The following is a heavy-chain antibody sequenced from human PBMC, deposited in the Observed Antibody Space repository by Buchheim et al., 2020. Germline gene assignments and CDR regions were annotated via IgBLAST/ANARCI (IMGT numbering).Heavy chain of an antibody. D-gene: IGHD1-1*01. J-gene: IGHJ4*02. V-gene: IGHV3-30*18. CDR3: AKDHNGDYLDF. CDR1: GLTLNKYN. Sequence: QVQLVESGGGVVQPGRSLRLSCVASGLTLNKYNIHWVRQAPGKGLEWVAVISYDEFNKYYADSVQGRFSISGDDSKNTVYLQMNSLRAEDTAVYHCAKDHNGDYLDFWGQGTL. CDR2: ISYDEFNK.